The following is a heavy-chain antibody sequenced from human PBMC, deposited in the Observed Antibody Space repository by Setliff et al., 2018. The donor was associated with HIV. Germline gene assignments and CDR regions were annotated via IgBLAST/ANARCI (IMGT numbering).Heavy chain of an antibody. CDR2: IYRGGSGT. V-gene: IGHV3-23*03. CDR3: ARDTITATGLG. D-gene: IGHD1-1*01. J-gene: IGHJ4*02. Sequence: GGSLRLSCAASGFTSGSHAMSWVRQGPGKGLEWVAVIYRGGSGTYYADSVEGRFTISRDTSKNTLYLQMNGLRPEDAAVYYCARDTITATGLGWGQGTLVTVSS. CDR1: GFTSGSHA.